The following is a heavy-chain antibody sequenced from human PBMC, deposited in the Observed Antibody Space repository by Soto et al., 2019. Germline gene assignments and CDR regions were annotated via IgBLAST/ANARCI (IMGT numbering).Heavy chain of an antibody. V-gene: IGHV4-59*01. J-gene: IGHJ4*02. Sequence: LSLTCTVSGGPISSYYWSWIRQPPGKGLEWIGYIYYSGSTNYNPSLKSRVTISVDTSKNQFSLKLSSVTAADTAVYYCASSGACGGDCYYDYWGQGTQVTVSS. CDR1: GGPISSYY. D-gene: IGHD2-21*02. CDR2: IYYSGST. CDR3: ASSGACGGDCYYDY.